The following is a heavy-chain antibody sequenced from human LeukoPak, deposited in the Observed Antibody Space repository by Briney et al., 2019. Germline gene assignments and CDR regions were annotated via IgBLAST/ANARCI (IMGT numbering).Heavy chain of an antibody. CDR2: INTNTGNP. J-gene: IGHJ4*02. CDR3: ARGRLRFLEWSTSEYFFDY. Sequence: ASVKVSCKASGYTFTSYAMNWVRQAPGQGLEWMGWINTNTGNPTYAQGFTGRFVFSLDTSVSTAYLQISSLKAEDTAVYYCARGRLRFLEWSTSEYFFDYWGQGTLVTVSS. D-gene: IGHD3-3*01. CDR1: GYTFTSYA. V-gene: IGHV7-4-1*02.